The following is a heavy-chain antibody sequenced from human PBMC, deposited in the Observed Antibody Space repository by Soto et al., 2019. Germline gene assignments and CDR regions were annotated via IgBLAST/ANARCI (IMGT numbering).Heavy chain of an antibody. Sequence: VQLMESGGGLVQPGTSLRLSCAASGFNFDDYAMHWVRQAPGKGLEWVSGISWNSGSADYADSVKGRFTISRNNAKNCLYLQMNSVGPEDTAFYFCAKDNSSGWFEGFDSWGQGTLVTVSS. D-gene: IGHD3-22*01. J-gene: IGHJ4*02. CDR2: ISWNSGSA. V-gene: IGHV3-9*01. CDR1: GFNFDDYA. CDR3: AKDNSSGWFEGFDS.